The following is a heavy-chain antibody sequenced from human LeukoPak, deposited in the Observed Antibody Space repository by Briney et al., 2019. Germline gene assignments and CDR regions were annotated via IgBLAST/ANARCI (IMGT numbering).Heavy chain of an antibody. V-gene: IGHV3-7*03. CDR1: GFTVNTNF. J-gene: IGHJ6*02. Sequence: GGSLRLSCAASGFTVNTNFMTWVRQAPGKGLEWVANINRDGSERYSVDSVKGRFTISRDDAKSSLYLQMNSLRAEDTAVYYCARRNAMDVWGQGTTVIVFS. CDR3: ARRNAMDV. CDR2: INRDGSER.